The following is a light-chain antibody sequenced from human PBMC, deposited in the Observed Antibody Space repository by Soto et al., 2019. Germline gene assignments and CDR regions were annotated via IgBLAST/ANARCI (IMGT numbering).Light chain of an antibody. Sequence: QSVLTQPPSASGTPGQRVTISCSGTNSNIGSNFVYWYQHLPGTTPKLLVFSYNQRPSGVPDRFSGSKSGSSASLAISGLRSEDEADYYCSSYTSSSTPEVFGTGTKVTVL. CDR1: NSNIGSNF. CDR2: SYN. J-gene: IGLJ1*01. CDR3: SSYTSSSTPEV. V-gene: IGLV1-47*02.